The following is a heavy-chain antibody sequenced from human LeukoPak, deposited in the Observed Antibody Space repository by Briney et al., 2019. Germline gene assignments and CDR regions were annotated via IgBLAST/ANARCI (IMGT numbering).Heavy chain of an antibody. D-gene: IGHD4-23*01. CDR1: GGTFSSYA. J-gene: IGHJ6*02. Sequence: ASVKVSCKASGGTFSSYAISWVRQAPGQGLEWMGGIIPIFGTANYAQKFQGRVTITADKSTSTAYMELSSLRSEDTAVYYCARFMTTVVTSYYYYGMDVWGQGTTVTVSS. V-gene: IGHV1-69*06. CDR3: ARFMTTVVTSYYYYGMDV. CDR2: IIPIFGTA.